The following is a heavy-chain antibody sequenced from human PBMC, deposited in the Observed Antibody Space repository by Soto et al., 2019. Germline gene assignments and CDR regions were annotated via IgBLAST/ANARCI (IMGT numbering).Heavy chain of an antibody. CDR3: AKAFRIGLEYYYYGMDV. D-gene: IGHD3-10*01. V-gene: IGHV3-30*18. CDR2: ISYDGSNK. CDR1: GFTFSSYG. J-gene: IGHJ6*02. Sequence: PGGSLRLSCAASGFTFSSYGMHWVRQAPGKGLEWVAVISYDGSNKYYADSVKGRLTISRDNSKNTLYLQMNSLRAEDTAVYYCAKAFRIGLEYYYYGMDVWGQGTTVTVSS.